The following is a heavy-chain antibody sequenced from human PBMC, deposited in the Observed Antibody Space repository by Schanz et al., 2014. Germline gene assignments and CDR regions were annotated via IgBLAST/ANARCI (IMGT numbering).Heavy chain of an antibody. D-gene: IGHD4-17*01. CDR1: SDSISHYY. V-gene: IGHV4-59*08. CDR3: ARHRVYGAFDL. CDR2: IYDRGST. J-gene: IGHJ4*02. Sequence: QVQLQESGPGLVKPSETLSLTCTVPSDSISHYYLSWIRQPPGKELEWVAFIYDRGSTSYNPSLNSRVTISLATPKNQFSQKRSSVTAADTAVYYCARHRVYGAFDLWGQGTLVTVSS.